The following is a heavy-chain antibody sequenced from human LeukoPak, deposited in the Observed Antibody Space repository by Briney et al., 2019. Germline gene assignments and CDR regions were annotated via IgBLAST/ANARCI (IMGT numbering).Heavy chain of an antibody. J-gene: IGHJ4*02. Sequence: GGSLRLSCAASGFTFSRYGMHWVRQAPGKGLEWVAFIRYDGSNKYYADSVKGRFTISRDNSKDTLYLQMNSLRDEDTAVYYCAKEKVLRFLEWLYHYWGQGTLVTVSS. D-gene: IGHD3-3*01. CDR3: AKEKVLRFLEWLYHY. CDR1: GFTFSRYG. V-gene: IGHV3-30*02. CDR2: IRYDGSNK.